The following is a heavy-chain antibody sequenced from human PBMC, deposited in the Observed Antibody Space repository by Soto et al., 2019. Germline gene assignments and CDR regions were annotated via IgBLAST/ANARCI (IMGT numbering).Heavy chain of an antibody. J-gene: IGHJ6*02. Sequence: SETLSLTCAVYCGSFSGYYWSWIRQPPWKGLEWIGEINHSGSTNYNPSLKSRVTISVDTSKNQFSLKLSSVTAADTAVYYCARLRFLEWLRYYYYGMDVWGQGATVTVSS. V-gene: IGHV4-34*01. CDR2: INHSGST. D-gene: IGHD3-3*01. CDR1: CGSFSGYY. CDR3: ARLRFLEWLRYYYYGMDV.